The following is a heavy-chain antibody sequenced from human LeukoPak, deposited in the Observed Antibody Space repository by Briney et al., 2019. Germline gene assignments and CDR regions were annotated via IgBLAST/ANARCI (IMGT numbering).Heavy chain of an antibody. CDR2: IIPIFGTA. CDR3: ALEMATINF. J-gene: IGHJ4*02. Sequence: ASVKVSCKASGYTFTSYYMHWVRQAPGQGLEWMGGIIPIFGTANYAQKFQGRVTITTDESTSTAYMELSSLRSEDTAVYYCALEMATINFWGQGTLVTVSS. V-gene: IGHV1-69*05. CDR1: GYTFTSYY. D-gene: IGHD5-24*01.